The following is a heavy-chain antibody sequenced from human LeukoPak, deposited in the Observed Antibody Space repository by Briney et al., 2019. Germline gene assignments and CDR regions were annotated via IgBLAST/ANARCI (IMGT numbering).Heavy chain of an antibody. J-gene: IGHJ4*02. D-gene: IGHD6-19*01. CDR3: ARGRAAGEFDY. CDR2: INHSGST. Sequence: SETLSLTCAVYGGSFSGYYWSWIRQPPGNGLEWIGEINHSGSTNYTPSLKSRVTISVDTSKNQFSLKLSSVTAADTAVYYCARGRAAGEFDYWGQGTLVTVSS. V-gene: IGHV4-34*01. CDR1: GGSFSGYY.